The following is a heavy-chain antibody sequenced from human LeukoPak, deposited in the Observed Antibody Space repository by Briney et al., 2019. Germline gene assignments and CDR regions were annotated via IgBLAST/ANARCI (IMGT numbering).Heavy chain of an antibody. D-gene: IGHD3-22*01. CDR1: GFTSSSYA. CDR2: ISGSGGST. J-gene: IGHJ4*02. V-gene: IGHV3-23*01. CDR3: AKSHINYYDSSGCFDY. Sequence: GGSLRLSCAASGFTSSSYAMSWVRQAPGKGLEWVSAISGSGGSTYYADSVKGRFTISRDNSKNTLYLQMNSLRAEDTAVYYCAKSHINYYDSSGCFDYWGQGTLVTVSS.